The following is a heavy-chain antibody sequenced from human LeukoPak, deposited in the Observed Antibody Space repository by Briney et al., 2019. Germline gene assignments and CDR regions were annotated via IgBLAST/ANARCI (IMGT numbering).Heavy chain of an antibody. CDR3: ARGIYSNGNMNDY. J-gene: IGHJ4*02. V-gene: IGHV3-21*01. CDR1: GFTFSSYS. Sequence: GGCLRLSCAASGFTFSSYSMNWVRQAPGKGLEWVSSISSGSSYIYYADSMKGRFTISRDNAKNSLYLQMNSLRAEDTAVYYCARGIYSNGNMNDYWGQGTLVTVSS. D-gene: IGHD4-11*01. CDR2: ISSGSSYI.